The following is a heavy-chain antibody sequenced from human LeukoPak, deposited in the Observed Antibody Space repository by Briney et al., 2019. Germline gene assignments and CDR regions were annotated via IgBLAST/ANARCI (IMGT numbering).Heavy chain of an antibody. CDR1: GGSISSGGYY. Sequence: SETLSLTCTVSGGSISSGGYYWSWIRQPPGKGLEWIGYIYHSGSTYYNPSLKSRVTISVDRSKNQFSLKLSSVTAADTAVYYCARGSYANWGPSGGAFDIWGQGTMVTVSS. CDR2: IYHSGST. CDR3: ARGSYANWGPSGGAFDI. V-gene: IGHV4-30-2*01. J-gene: IGHJ3*02. D-gene: IGHD7-27*01.